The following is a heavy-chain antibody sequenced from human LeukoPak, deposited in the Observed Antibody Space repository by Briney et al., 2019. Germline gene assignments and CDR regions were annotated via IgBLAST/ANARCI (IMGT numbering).Heavy chain of an antibody. D-gene: IGHD3-10*01. CDR2: ISWNSGSI. Sequence: GGSLRLSCAASGFTFDDYAMHWVRQAPGKGLEWVSGISWNSGSIGYADSVKGRFTISRDNAKNSLYLQMNSLRAEDTAVYFCARELGASGMVRGKYYYYGMDVWGQGTTVTVS. V-gene: IGHV3-9*01. CDR1: GFTFDDYA. J-gene: IGHJ6*02. CDR3: ARELGASGMVRGKYYYYGMDV.